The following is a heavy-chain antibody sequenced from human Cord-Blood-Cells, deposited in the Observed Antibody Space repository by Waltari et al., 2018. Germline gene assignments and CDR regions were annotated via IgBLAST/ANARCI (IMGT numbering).Heavy chain of an antibody. CDR1: GFTFSSYW. CDR3: ARDKQAARDAFDI. D-gene: IGHD6-6*01. V-gene: IGHV3-7*01. CDR2: IKHDGSEK. Sequence: EVQLVESGGGLVQPGGSLRLSCAASGFTFSSYWMSWVRQAPGKGLGGVANIKHDGSEKYYVDSVKGRFTISRDNAKNSLYLQMNSLRAEDTAVYYCARDKQAARDAFDIWGQGTMVTVSS. J-gene: IGHJ3*02.